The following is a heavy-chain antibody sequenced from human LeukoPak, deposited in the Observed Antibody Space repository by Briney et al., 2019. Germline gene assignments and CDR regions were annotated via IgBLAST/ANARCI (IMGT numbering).Heavy chain of an antibody. CDR2: IHPGDSDI. CDR3: ARQGGSGTFGAFNV. V-gene: IGHV5-51*01. Sequence: GESLKISCQGSGYSFNNYWIGWMRQMPGNGLEWMGIIHPGDSDIRYSPSFQGLVTISADMSISTAYLRWSSLKASDTAKYYCARQGGSGTFGAFNVWGQRTMVTASS. D-gene: IGHD3-10*01. CDR1: GYSFNNYW. J-gene: IGHJ3*01.